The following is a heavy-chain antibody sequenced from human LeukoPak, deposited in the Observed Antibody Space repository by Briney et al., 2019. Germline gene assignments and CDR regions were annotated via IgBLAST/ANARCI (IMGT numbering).Heavy chain of an antibody. V-gene: IGHV3-23*01. D-gene: IGHD3-16*02. CDR2: ISGSGGST. Sequence: GGPLRLSCAASGFTFSSYAMSWVRQAPGKGLEWVSAISGSGGSTYYADSVKGRFTISRDNSKNTLYLQMNSLRAEDTAVYYCAKDLWGASYHYGGQGTLVTVSA. CDR1: GFTFSSYA. J-gene: IGHJ4*02. CDR3: AKDLWGASYHY.